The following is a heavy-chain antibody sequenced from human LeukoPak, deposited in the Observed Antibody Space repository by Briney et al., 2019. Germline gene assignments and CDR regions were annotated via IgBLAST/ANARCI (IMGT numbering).Heavy chain of an antibody. V-gene: IGHV3-74*01. Sequence: GGSLRLSCAASGFTFSTYWMHWVCQAPGKGLVWASRIISDGSSTNYADSVKGRFTISRDNAKNTLYLQMTSLRAEDTAVYYCARVTPNAFDIWGQGTMVTVSS. CDR2: IISDGSST. CDR1: GFTFSTYW. D-gene: IGHD4-23*01. CDR3: ARVTPNAFDI. J-gene: IGHJ3*02.